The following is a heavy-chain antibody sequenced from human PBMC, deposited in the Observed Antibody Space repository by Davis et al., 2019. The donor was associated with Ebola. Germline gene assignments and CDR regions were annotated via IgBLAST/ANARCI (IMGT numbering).Heavy chain of an antibody. CDR3: ARVPDF. V-gene: IGHV4-31*03. J-gene: IGHJ4*02. CDR1: GGSFSSGCYY. Sequence: SDPLSLTFTVPGGSFSSGCYYWSRIRQHPGKGLEWLGYVYHSGYSGYPYYNPSLKSRVTISIDTSKNQFSLNLSSVTAADTAVYYCARVPDFWGQGTLVTVSS. CDR2: VYHSGYSGYP.